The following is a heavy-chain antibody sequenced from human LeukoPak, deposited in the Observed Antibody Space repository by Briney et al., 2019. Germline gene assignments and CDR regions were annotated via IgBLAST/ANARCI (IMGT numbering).Heavy chain of an antibody. J-gene: IGHJ4*02. CDR3: ARGYSTNWYMYYFDY. D-gene: IGHD6-13*01. CDR2: IKQDGSEK. CDR1: GFTFSNFW. V-gene: IGHV3-7*01. Sequence: GGSLRLSCAASGFTFSNFWMSWVRQAPGKGLEWVANIKQDGSEKYYVDSVKGRFTISRDTAKNSLYLQMNCLRAEDTAVYYCARGYSTNWYMYYFDYWGQGTLVTVSS.